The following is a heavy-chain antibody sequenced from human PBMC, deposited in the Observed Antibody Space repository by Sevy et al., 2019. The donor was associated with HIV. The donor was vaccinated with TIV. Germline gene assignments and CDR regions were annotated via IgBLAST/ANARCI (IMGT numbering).Heavy chain of an antibody. CDR2: IIPIFGTP. Sequence: ASVKVSCRTSGYNFIDYYIHWVRQAPGQGLEWMGGIIPIFGTPNYAQKFQGRVTITADESASTAYMELSSLRSEDTALYYCAREGGVATTGDHNAFDIWGHGTLVTVSS. J-gene: IGHJ3*02. D-gene: IGHD7-27*01. CDR1: GYNFIDYY. CDR3: AREGGVATTGDHNAFDI. V-gene: IGHV1-69*13.